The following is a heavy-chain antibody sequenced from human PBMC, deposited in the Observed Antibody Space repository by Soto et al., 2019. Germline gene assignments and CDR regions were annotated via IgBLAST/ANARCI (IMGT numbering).Heavy chain of an antibody. Sequence: QVQLQQWGAGLLKPSETLSLTCAVYGGFVSSGSYYWSWIRQPPGKGLAWIGEMSHSGGTHFNPSLKSQVTISVDMSKNQFSLKMISVTAADTALYYCARVERGTATTVVDAFDIWGPGTMVTVSS. CDR3: ARVERGTATTVVDAFDI. CDR2: MSHSGGT. J-gene: IGHJ3*02. D-gene: IGHD1-1*01. V-gene: IGHV4-34*01. CDR1: GGFVSSGSYY.